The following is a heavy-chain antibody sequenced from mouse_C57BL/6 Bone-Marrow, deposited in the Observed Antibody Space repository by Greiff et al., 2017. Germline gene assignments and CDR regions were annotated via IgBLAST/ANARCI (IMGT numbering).Heavy chain of an antibody. CDR2: IWSGGST. J-gene: IGHJ4*01. D-gene: IGHD1-1*01. CDR3: AIITTVVAPYAMDY. Sequence: QVQLKASGPGLVQPSQSLSITCTVSGFSLTSYGVHWVRQSPGKGLEWLGVIWSGGSTDYNAAFISRLSISKDNSKSQVFFKMNSLQADDTAIYYCAIITTVVAPYAMDYWGQGTSVTVSS. V-gene: IGHV2-2*01. CDR1: GFSLTSYG.